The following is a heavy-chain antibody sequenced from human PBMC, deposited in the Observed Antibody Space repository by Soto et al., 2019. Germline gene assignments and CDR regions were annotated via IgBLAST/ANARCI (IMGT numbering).Heavy chain of an antibody. V-gene: IGHV4-38-2*01. CDR3: ARSFSWFDP. J-gene: IGHJ5*02. Sequence: DTLSLTCAVAGYSISSGYYWGWIRQPPGKGLEWIGSIYHSGSTYYNPSLKSRVTISVETSKKQFSLKLSSVTAADTAVYYCARSFSWFDPWGQGTLVTVSS. CDR1: GYSISSGYY. CDR2: IYHSGST.